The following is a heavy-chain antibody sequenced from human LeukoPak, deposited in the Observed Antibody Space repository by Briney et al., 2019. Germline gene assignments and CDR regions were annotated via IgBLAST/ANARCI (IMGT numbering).Heavy chain of an antibody. D-gene: IGHD5-18*01. CDR3: ARGRVDTAMVTLVY. Sequence: ASVKVSCKASGYTFTGYYMHWVRQATGQGLEWMGWMNPNSGNTGYAQKFQGRVTMTRNTSISTAYMELSSLRSEDTAVYYCARGRVDTAMVTLVYWGQGTLVTVSS. CDR1: GYTFTGYY. J-gene: IGHJ4*02. CDR2: MNPNSGNT. V-gene: IGHV1-8*02.